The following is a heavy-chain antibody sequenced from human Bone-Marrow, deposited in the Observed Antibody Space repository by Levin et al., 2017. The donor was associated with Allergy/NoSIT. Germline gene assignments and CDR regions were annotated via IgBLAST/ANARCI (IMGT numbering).Heavy chain of an antibody. CDR3: ARERGDHYYASGTYYKVGGLDH. Sequence: PGGSLRLSCVAARFPFRSYAMHWVRQAPGKGLEWVAVIPYDGVNAYYADSVKGRFTISRDNSKNTLYLQMDSLRPDDTAMYYCARERGDHYYASGTYYKVGGLDHWGQGTQVTVTS. V-gene: IGHV3-30-3*01. D-gene: IGHD3-10*01. J-gene: IGHJ4*02. CDR2: IPYDGVNA. CDR1: RFPFRSYA.